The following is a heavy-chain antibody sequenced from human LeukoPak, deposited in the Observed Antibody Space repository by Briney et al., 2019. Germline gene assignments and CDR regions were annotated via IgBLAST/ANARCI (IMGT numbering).Heavy chain of an antibody. CDR2: VSGSGSST. V-gene: IGHV3-23*01. Sequence: GGSLRLSCAASGFTFSSYAMSWVRQAPRKGLEWVSVVSGSGSSTDYADSVKGRLTISRDNSKNTLYLQMSSLSAEDTAVYYCAKMNVLTGYYTPNFDFWGQGTLVTVSS. CDR1: GFTFSSYA. CDR3: AKMNVLTGYYTPNFDF. D-gene: IGHD3-9*01. J-gene: IGHJ4*02.